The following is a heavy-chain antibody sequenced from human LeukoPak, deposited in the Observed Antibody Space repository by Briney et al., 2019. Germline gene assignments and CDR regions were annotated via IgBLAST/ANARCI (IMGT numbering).Heavy chain of an antibody. CDR2: MNPNSGNT. J-gene: IGHJ4*02. D-gene: IGHD3-3*01. CDR1: GYTFTSYD. Sequence: ASVKVSCKASGYTFTSYDINWVRQATGQGLEWMGWMNPNSGNTGYAQKFQGRVTMTRNTSISTAYMELSSLRSEDTAVYYCARGSGYDFWSGYYFARYYFDYWGQGTLVTVSS. CDR3: ARGSGYDFWSGYYFARYYFDY. V-gene: IGHV1-8*01.